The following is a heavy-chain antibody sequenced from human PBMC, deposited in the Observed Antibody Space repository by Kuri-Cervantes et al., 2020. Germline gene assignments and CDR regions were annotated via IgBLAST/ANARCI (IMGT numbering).Heavy chain of an antibody. V-gene: IGHV1-2*02. J-gene: IGHJ3*02. CDR3: ARSPPKTDVLRFLEWLTLRAFDI. CDR1: GYTFTGYY. D-gene: IGHD3-3*01. Sequence: ASVKVSCKSSGYTFTGYYMHWLRQAPGQGLEWMGWINPNSGGTNYAQKFQGRVTMTRDTSISTAYMELSRLRSDDTAVYYCARSPPKTDVLRFLEWLTLRAFDIWGQGTMVTVSS. CDR2: INPNSGGT.